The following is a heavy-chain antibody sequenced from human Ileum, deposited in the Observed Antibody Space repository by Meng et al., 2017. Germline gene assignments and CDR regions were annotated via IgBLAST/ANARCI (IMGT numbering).Heavy chain of an antibody. CDR3: AGQPTSSGAGYSWFDP. CDR2: ITYTGNS. Sequence: QLQLQESGPGLVKPTETLSPTRIVSGGSVTSSSYDWGWIRQPPGKGLEWIGGITYTGNSYTTPSLKTRLTTSLGTSKNQFSLRLNSLTAADTAVYYCAGQPTSSGAGYSWFDPWGQGILVTVSS. CDR1: GGSVTSSSYD. V-gene: IGHV4-39*01. D-gene: IGHD2-2*01. J-gene: IGHJ5*02.